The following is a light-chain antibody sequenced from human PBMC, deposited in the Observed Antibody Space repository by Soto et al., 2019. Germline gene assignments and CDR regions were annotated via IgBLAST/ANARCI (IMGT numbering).Light chain of an antibody. CDR2: DAS. V-gene: IGKV1-33*01. J-gene: IGKJ2*01. CDR1: QDISNY. CDR3: QQYYNNPSFT. Sequence: DIQMTQSPSSLSASVGDRVTITCQASQDISNYLNWYQQKPGKAPKLLIYDASNLETGVPSRFSGSGSGTDFTFTISSLQPEDIATYYCQQYYNNPSFTFGQGTKLEIK.